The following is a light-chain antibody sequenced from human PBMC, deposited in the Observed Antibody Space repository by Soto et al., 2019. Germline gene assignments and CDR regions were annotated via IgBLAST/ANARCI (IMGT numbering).Light chain of an antibody. CDR2: LEGSGSY. V-gene: IGLV4-60*03. Sequence: QPVLTQSYSASASLGSSVKLTCTLSSGHSSYIIAWHQQQPGKAPRYLMKLEGSGSYNKGSGVPDRLSRSSSGADRYLTISNLQSDDEAAYYCETWDSXXVVFGGGT. J-gene: IGLJ2*01. CDR3: ETWDSXXVV. CDR1: SGHSSYI.